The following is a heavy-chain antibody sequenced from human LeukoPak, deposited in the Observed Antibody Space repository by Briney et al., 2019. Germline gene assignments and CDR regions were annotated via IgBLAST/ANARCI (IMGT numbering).Heavy chain of an antibody. CDR2: IISSGSTI. D-gene: IGHD3-16*01. CDR1: GFTFSDYY. J-gene: IGHJ3*02. Sequence: PGGSLRLSCAASGFTFSDYYMSWIRQAPGKGLEGVSSIISSGSTIYYADSVKGRFTITRANAKNSLYLQMNSLRAEDTAVYYCARVWDDAFDIWGQGTMVTVSS. CDR3: ARVWDDAFDI. V-gene: IGHV3-11*04.